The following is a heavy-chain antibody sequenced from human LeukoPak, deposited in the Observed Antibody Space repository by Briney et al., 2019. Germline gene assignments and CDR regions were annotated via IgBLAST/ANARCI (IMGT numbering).Heavy chain of an antibody. J-gene: IGHJ5*02. Sequence: QTGGSLRLSCAASGFTFSNYGMHWVRQAPGKGLEWMAFIRYDGSNKYYADSVKGRFTVSRDNSKNTLYLQINSLRAEDTAVYYCVLHDNSPTTYRPWGQGTLVTVSS. V-gene: IGHV3-30*02. CDR2: IRYDGSNK. D-gene: IGHD3-22*01. CDR3: VLHDNSPTTYRP. CDR1: GFTFSNYG.